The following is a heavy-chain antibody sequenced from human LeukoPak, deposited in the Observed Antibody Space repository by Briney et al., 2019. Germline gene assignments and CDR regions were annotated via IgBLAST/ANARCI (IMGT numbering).Heavy chain of an antibody. CDR3: ARDSALNYDSLYYYYGMDV. CDR2: INSDGSWT. CDR1: GNYW. Sequence: GGSLRLSCAASGNYWMHWVRQAPGKGLVWVSHINSDGSWTSYADSVKGRFTISRDNAKNSLYLQMNSLRDEDTAVYYCARDSALNYDSLYYYYGMDVWGQGTTVTVSS. V-gene: IGHV3-74*01. D-gene: IGHD3-3*01. J-gene: IGHJ6*02.